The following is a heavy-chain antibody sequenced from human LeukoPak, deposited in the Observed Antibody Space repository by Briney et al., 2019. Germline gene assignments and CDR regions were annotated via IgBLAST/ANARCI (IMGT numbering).Heavy chain of an antibody. Sequence: ASVKVSCKASGYTFTSYGISWVRQAPGQGLEWMGWISAYNGNTNYAQKLQGRVTMTTDTSTSTAYMGLRSLRSDDTAVYYCARLRILLWFGELIAAGGGTDDNWFDPWGQGTLVTVSS. V-gene: IGHV1-18*01. D-gene: IGHD3-10*01. CDR2: ISAYNGNT. J-gene: IGHJ5*02. CDR1: GYTFTSYG. CDR3: ARLRILLWFGELIAAGGGTDDNWFDP.